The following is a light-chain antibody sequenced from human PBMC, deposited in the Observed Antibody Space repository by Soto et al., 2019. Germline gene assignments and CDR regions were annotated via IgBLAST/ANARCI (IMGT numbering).Light chain of an antibody. J-gene: IGLJ2*01. CDR3: CSYAGGTSVV. CDR1: SSDVGSYNL. V-gene: IGLV2-23*01. Sequence: QSVLTQPASVSGSPGQSITISWTETSSDVGSYNLVSWYQQHPGKAPKLMIYEDIERPSGVSNRFSGSKSGNTASLTISGLQTEDEADYYCCSYAGGTSVVFGGGTKLTVL. CDR2: EDI.